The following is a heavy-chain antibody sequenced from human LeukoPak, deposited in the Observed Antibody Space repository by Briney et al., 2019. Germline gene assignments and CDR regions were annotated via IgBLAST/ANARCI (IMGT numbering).Heavy chain of an antibody. J-gene: IGHJ4*02. CDR2: ISGCGGST. Sequence: GGSLRLSCAVSGFTFSNDVMSWVRQAPGKGLEWVSGISGCGGSTSYADSVKDRFTISRDNSKNTLSLQMNSLRAEDKAVYYSTKEGPKFDSWGQGTLVTVSS. V-gene: IGHV3-23*01. CDR3: TKEGPKFDS. CDR1: GFTFSNDV.